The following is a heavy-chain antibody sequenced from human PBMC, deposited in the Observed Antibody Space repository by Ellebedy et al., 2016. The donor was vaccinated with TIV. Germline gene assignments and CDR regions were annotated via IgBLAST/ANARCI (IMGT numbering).Heavy chain of an antibody. CDR2: ISYDGSNK. J-gene: IGHJ4*02. Sequence: GGSLRLXXAASGFTFSSYAMHWVRQAPGKGLEWVAVISYDGSNKYYADSVKGRFTISRDNSKNTLYLQMNSLRAEDTAVYYCAKDGVRRLRWSINPYYFDYWGQGTLVTVSS. D-gene: IGHD4-23*01. CDR3: AKDGVRRLRWSINPYYFDY. V-gene: IGHV3-30-3*01. CDR1: GFTFSSYA.